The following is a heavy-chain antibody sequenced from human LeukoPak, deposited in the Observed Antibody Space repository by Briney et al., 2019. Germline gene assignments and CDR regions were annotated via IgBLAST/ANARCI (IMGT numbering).Heavy chain of an antibody. V-gene: IGHV4-61*02. CDR2: IYTSGST. CDR3: ARGDYSNYSYYFDY. J-gene: IGHJ4*02. D-gene: IGHD4-11*01. CDR1: GGSISSGSYY. Sequence: SETLSLTCTVSGGSISSGSYYWSWIRQPAGKGLEWIGRIYTSGSTNYNPSLKSRVTISVDTSKNQFSLKLSSVTAADTAVYYCARGDYSNYSYYFDYWGQGTLVTVSS.